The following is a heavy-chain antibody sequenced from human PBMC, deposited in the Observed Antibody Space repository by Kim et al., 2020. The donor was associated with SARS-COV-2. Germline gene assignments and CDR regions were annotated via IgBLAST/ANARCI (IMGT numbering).Heavy chain of an antibody. Sequence: IYYADPVKGRFTIPRDNAKNSMYLQMNSPGAEDTAVYYCARGLGVATIDYWGQGTLVTVSS. CDR2: I. D-gene: IGHD5-12*01. V-gene: IGHV3-21*01. CDR3: ARGLGVATIDY. J-gene: IGHJ4*02.